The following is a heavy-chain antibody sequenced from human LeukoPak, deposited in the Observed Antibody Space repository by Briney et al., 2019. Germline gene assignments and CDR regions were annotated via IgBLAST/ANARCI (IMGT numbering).Heavy chain of an antibody. D-gene: IGHD3-10*02. CDR3: AELGITMIGGV. V-gene: IGHV3-21*01. Sequence: GGSLRLSCAASGFTFSSYSMNWVRQAPGKGLEWVSSISSSSSYIYYADSVKSRFTISRDNAKNSLYLQMNSPRAEDTAVYYCAELGITMIGGVWGKGTTVTISS. CDR2: ISSSSSYI. CDR1: GFTFSSYS. J-gene: IGHJ6*04.